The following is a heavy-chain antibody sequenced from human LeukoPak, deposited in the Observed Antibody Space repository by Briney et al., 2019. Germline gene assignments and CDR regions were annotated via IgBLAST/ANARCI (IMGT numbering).Heavy chain of an antibody. V-gene: IGHV3-33*08. CDR2: IWYDGSNK. J-gene: IGHJ4*02. CDR1: GFTFSSYW. D-gene: IGHD4-11*01. CDR3: ARDRTTSWSAYSNPTFHY. Sequence: QPRGSLRLSCAASGFTFSSYWMSWVRQAPGRGLEWVAVIWYDGSNKYYADSVKGRFTISRDNSKNTLYLQMNSLRAEDTAVYYCARDRTTSWSAYSNPTFHYWGQGTLVTVSS.